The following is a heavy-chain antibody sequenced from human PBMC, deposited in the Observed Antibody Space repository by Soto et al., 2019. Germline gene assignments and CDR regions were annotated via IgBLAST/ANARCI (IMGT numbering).Heavy chain of an antibody. V-gene: IGHV1-2*04. CDR1: GYTFTDYY. J-gene: IGHJ4*02. CDR2: INPNSGGT. Sequence: QVHLVQSGAEVKKPGASVKVSCKASGYTFTDYYMHWVRQAPGHGLEWMGCINPNSGGTNYAQKFQDCVTKTKDTSLNTAKKELSRLTSDRTAVYYRARGIRFGTGGTLDYWGQGTLVTVSS. D-gene: IGHD3-16*01. CDR3: ARGIRFGTGGTLDY.